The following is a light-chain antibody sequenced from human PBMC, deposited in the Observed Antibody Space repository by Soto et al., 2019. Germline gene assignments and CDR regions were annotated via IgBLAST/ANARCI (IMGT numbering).Light chain of an antibody. J-gene: IGLJ1*01. CDR3: SSYTSSSTYV. CDR1: ISDVGGYNY. V-gene: IGLV2-14*03. Sequence: QPVLTQPASVSGSPGQSISISCTGTISDVGGYNYVSWYQQHPGKAPKLMIYDVSNRPSGVSNRFSGSKSGNTASLTISGLQAEDEADYYCSSYTSSSTYVFGTGTKLTVL. CDR2: DVS.